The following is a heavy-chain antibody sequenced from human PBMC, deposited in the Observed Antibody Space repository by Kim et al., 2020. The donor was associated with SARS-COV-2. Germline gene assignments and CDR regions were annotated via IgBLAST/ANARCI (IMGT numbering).Heavy chain of an antibody. J-gene: IGHJ4*02. D-gene: IGHD3-22*01. V-gene: IGHV1-46*01. CDR1: GYTFTSYY. CDR3: ARGPWGDSSGYYYMGY. Sequence: ASVKVSCKASGYTFTSYYMHWVRQAPGQGLEWMGIINPSGGSTSYAQKFQGRVTMTRDTSTSTVYMELSSLRSEDTAVYYCARGPWGDSSGYYYMGYWGQGTLVTVSS. CDR2: INPSGGST.